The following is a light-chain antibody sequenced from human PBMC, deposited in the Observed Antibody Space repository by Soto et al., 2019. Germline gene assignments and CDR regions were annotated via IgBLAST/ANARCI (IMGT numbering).Light chain of an antibody. CDR2: KAS. CDR1: QSISSW. J-gene: IGKJ1*01. V-gene: IGKV1-5*03. CDR3: QQYNSYWT. Sequence: DIQMTQSPSTLSASVVDRVTITCRSSQSISSWLAWYQQKPGKAPKLLIYKASSLESEVPSRFSGSGYGTEFTLTISSLQPDDFATYYCQQYNSYWTFGQGTKVDIK.